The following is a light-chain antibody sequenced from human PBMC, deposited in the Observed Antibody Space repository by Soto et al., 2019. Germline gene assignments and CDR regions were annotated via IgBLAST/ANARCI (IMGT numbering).Light chain of an antibody. CDR2: DDS. V-gene: IGLV3-21*02. CDR1: NIGSKS. CDR3: QVWDSSSEHPV. J-gene: IGLJ2*01. Sequence: SYELTQPPSVSVAPGQTARITRGGNNIGSKSVHWYQQKPGQAPVLVVYDDSDRPSEIPDRFSGSNSGNTDTLTISSVEAGDEADYYCQVWDSSSEHPVFGGGTKLAVL.